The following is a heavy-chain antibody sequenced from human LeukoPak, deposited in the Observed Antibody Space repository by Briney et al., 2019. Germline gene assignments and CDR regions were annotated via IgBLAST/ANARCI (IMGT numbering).Heavy chain of an antibody. CDR1: GGSISGYY. V-gene: IGHV4-4*07. J-gene: IGHJ4*02. CDR2: IYTSGST. Sequence: SETLSLTCTVSGGSISGYYWSWIRQPAGKGLEWIGRIYTSGSTNYNPSLKSRVTMSVDTSKNQFSLKLSSVTAADTAVYYCAREGLSYYYDSSGYYFDYWGQGTLVTVSS. D-gene: IGHD3-22*01. CDR3: AREGLSYYYDSSGYYFDY.